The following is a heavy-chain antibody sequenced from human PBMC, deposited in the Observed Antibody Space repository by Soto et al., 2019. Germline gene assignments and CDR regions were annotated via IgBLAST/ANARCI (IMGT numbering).Heavy chain of an antibody. J-gene: IGHJ4*01. D-gene: IGHD6-19*01. CDR3: TRHSSRGSSPATSIDH. CDR2: IYPGDSDT. CDR1: GYSFTTYW. V-gene: IGHV5-51*01. Sequence: PGESLKISCKGSGYSFTTYWIGLVRQMPGKGLEWMGIIYPGDSDTRYSPSFQGQVTISSDKSTSTAYLQWSSLRAADTGMYYCTRHSSRGSSPATSIDHWGQGTVVKVCS.